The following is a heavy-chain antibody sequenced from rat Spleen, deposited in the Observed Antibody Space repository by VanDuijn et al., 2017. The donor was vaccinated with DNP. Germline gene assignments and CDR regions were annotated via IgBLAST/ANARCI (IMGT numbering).Heavy chain of an antibody. CDR2: ITPGIGGT. J-gene: IGHJ1*01. Sequence: QVQLQQSGAELAKPGSSVKISCKASGYTFTTYYLSWIKQTTGQGLEYIGYITPGIGGTNYNEKFKGKATFTVDKSSTTAFMQLSSLTPDDSAVYYCARRRLPYWYFDFWGPGTMVTVSS. CDR1: GYTFTTYY. V-gene: IGHV1-43*01. CDR3: ARRRLPYWYFDF.